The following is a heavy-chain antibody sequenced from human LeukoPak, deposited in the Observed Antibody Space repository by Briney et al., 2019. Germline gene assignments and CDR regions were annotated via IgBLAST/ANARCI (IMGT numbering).Heavy chain of an antibody. CDR1: GGSISSSSYY. V-gene: IGHV4-39*01. J-gene: IGHJ5*02. CDR3: ATHVVVAANNNWFDP. Sequence: SETLSLTCTVSGGSISSSSYYWGWIRQPPGKGLEWIGSIYYSGSTYYNPSLKSRVTISVDTSKNQFPLKLSSVTAADTAVYYCATHVVVAANNNWFDPWGQGTLVTVSS. D-gene: IGHD2-15*01. CDR2: IYYSGST.